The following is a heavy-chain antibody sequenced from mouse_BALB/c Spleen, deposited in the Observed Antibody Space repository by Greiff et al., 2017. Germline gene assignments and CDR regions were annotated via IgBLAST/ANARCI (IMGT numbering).Heavy chain of an antibody. D-gene: IGHD2-4*01. J-gene: IGHJ2*01. V-gene: IGHV5-6*01. CDR1: GFTFSSYG. CDR2: ISSGGSYT. CDR3: ARQAITKGYFDY. Sequence: EVKLQESGGDLVKPGGSLKLSCAASGFTFSSYGMSWVRQTPDKRLEWVATISSGGSYTYYPDSVKGRFTISRDNAKNTLYLQMSSLKSEDTAMYYCARQAITKGYFDYWGQGTTLTVSS.